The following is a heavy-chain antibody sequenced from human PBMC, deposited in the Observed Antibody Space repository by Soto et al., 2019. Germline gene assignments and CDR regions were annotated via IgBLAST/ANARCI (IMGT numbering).Heavy chain of an antibody. V-gene: IGHV1-18*01. Sequence: ASVKVSCTASGYTFTSKGIPWVRQAPGQGLEWMGWISTYNGNTNYAQKLQGRAIMTTDTSTNTVYMELRSLRSDDTAVYYCARGVVVPAATGKSWFDPWGQGTLVTVSS. CDR2: ISTYNGNT. CDR1: GYTFTSKG. J-gene: IGHJ5*02. CDR3: ARGVVVPAATGKSWFDP. D-gene: IGHD2-2*01.